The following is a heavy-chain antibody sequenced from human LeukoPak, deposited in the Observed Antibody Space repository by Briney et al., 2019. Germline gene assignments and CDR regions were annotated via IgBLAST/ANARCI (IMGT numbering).Heavy chain of an antibody. CDR2: IYPDETNI. J-gene: IGHJ4*02. D-gene: IGHD2-2*03. CDR3: ARPPSRGYSSSFEY. CDR1: GYSFPTYW. V-gene: IGHV5-51*01. Sequence: GESLKISCKGSGYSFPTYWIAWVRQMPGKGLEWMGIIYPDETNIRYSPSFQGQVTISADKSISTAYLQWSSLKASDTAMYYCARPPSRGYSSSFEYWGQGTLVTVSS.